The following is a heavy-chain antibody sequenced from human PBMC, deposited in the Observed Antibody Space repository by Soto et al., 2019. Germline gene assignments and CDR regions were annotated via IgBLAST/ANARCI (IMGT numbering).Heavy chain of an antibody. V-gene: IGHV3-30*18. D-gene: IGHD3-22*01. CDR2: ISYDGSNK. J-gene: IGHJ4*02. CDR3: AKDTYYYGSSANSRPDY. CDR1: GFTFSSYG. Sequence: QVQLVESGGGVVQPGRSLRLSCAASGFTFSSYGMHWVRQAPGKGLEWVAVISYDGSNKYYADSVKGRFTISRDNSKNTLYLQMNSLRAEDTAVYYCAKDTYYYGSSANSRPDYWGQGTLVTVSS.